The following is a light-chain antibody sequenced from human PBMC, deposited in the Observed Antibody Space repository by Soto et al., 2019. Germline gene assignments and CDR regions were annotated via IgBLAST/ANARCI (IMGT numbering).Light chain of an antibody. CDR3: QQYGSSGT. Sequence: EIVLAESPGTLSLSPGEGATLSCRASQSVSNNYLAWYQQKPGQAPRLLIYGASNRATGIPDRFSGSGSGTDFTLTSSRLEPEDFAVYYCQQYGSSGTFGQGTKVDI. CDR2: GAS. V-gene: IGKV3-20*01. CDR1: QSVSNNY. J-gene: IGKJ1*01.